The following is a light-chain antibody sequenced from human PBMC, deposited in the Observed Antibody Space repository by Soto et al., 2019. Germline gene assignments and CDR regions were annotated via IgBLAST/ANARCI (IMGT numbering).Light chain of an antibody. CDR1: SSDVGGYNY. CDR2: EVS. Sequence: QSALTQPASVSGSPGQSITISCTGTSSDVGGYNYVSWYQQHPGKAPKLIIYEVSNRHSGVSNRFSGSKSGSTASLTISGLQAEDEADYYCNSYTSKSTGVFGTGTKLTFL. J-gene: IGLJ1*01. CDR3: NSYTSKSTGV. V-gene: IGLV2-14*01.